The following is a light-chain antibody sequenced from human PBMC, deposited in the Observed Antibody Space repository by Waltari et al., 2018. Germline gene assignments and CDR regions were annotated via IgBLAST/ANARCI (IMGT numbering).Light chain of an antibody. CDR1: DSDVGAYHF. CDR2: EVS. Sequence: QSALTQPASGSGSPGQSITISCPGTDSDVGAYHFVSEYQQHPGKAPPLIIYEVSNRPSGISNRVSASKSGNTASLTISGLQAEDEADYYCSSYTTSSAPGVFGTGTRVTVL. J-gene: IGLJ1*01. V-gene: IGLV2-14*01. CDR3: SSYTTSSAPGV.